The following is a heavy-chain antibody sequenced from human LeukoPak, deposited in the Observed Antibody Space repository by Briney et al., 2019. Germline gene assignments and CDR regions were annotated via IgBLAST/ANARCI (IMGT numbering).Heavy chain of an antibody. CDR1: GVSISSGGYY. J-gene: IGHJ4*02. CDR3: ARAGGVWLEFDY. D-gene: IGHD2-8*02. CDR2: IFYSGST. V-gene: IGHV4-31*03. Sequence: SETLSLTCTVSGVSISSGGYYWSWIRQHPGKGLEWIGYIFYSGSTYYNPSLKSRVTISVDTSKNQFSLKLSSVTAEDAAVYYCARAGGVWLEFDYWGQGTLVTVSS.